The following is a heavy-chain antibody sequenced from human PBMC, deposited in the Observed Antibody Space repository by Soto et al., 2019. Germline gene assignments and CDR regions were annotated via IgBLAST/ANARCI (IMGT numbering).Heavy chain of an antibody. D-gene: IGHD6-6*01. Sequence: SLILSFSSSLFTFDDSAMHWVRQAPGKGLEWVSGIIFTSGSIGYADSVKGRFTISRDNAKNSLYLQMNSLRAEDTAVYYCAKDIEIAARPNYGMDVWGQGTAVTVYS. CDR1: LFTFDDSA. CDR2: IIFTSGSI. J-gene: IGHJ6*02. CDR3: AKDIEIAARPNYGMDV. V-gene: IGHV3-9*01.